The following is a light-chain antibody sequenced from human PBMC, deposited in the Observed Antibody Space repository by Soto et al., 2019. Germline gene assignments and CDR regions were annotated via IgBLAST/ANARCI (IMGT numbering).Light chain of an antibody. V-gene: IGLV2-11*01. J-gene: IGLJ2*01. CDR1: GSDVGGYDF. CDR2: DVS. CDR3: CSYAGTYTVV. Sequence: QSALTQPRSVSGSPGQSVTISCTGTGSDVGGYDFVSWYQQHPGKAPELMIYDVSKRPSGVPDRFSGSKSGNTASLTISGLQADDEADYYCCSYAGTYTVVLGGGTPLTVL.